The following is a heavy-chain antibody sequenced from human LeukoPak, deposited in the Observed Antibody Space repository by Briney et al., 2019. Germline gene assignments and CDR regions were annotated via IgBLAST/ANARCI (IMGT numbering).Heavy chain of an antibody. CDR2: ISGSGGST. CDR3: ARGDGYNCGWFDP. D-gene: IGHD5-24*01. CDR1: SSYA. Sequence: PGGSLRLSCTAFSSYAMNWVRQTPGKGLEWVSAISGSGGSTYYANSVKGRFTISRDNSKNTLYLQMNSLRAEDTAVYYCARGDGYNCGWFDPWGQGTLVTVSS. V-gene: IGHV3-23*01. J-gene: IGHJ5*02.